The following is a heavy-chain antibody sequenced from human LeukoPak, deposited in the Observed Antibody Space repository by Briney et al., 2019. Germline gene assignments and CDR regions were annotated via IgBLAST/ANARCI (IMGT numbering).Heavy chain of an antibody. CDR3: AKLLAAGGDIDC. D-gene: IGHD6-25*01. V-gene: IGHV4-59*08. CDR2: LLYNGDI. J-gene: IGHJ4*02. Sequence: SETLSLTCTLSVDSLSSDNWCWIRHPPGKGLEWIAYLLYNGDIRYNPTLNSRATISLDTSKNQSSLKLTSVPAADTAVYYCAKLLAAGGDIDCWGQGALVTVSS. CDR1: VDSLSSDN.